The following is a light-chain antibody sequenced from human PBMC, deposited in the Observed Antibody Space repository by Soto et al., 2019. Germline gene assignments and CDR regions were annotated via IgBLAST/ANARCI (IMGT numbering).Light chain of an antibody. J-gene: IGKJ1*01. V-gene: IGKV1-27*01. CDR3: QKYDSALSWT. CDR2: AAS. Sequence: IQMTQSPSTLSASVGDRVTITCRASQGISNYLAWYQQKPGKVPKLLIYAASTLQSGVPSRFSGSGSATDFTLTISSLQPDDVATYFCQKYDSALSWTFGQGTKVDIK. CDR1: QGISNY.